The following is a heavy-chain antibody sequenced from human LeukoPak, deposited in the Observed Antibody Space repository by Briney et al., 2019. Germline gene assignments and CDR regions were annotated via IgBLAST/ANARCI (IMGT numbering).Heavy chain of an antibody. J-gene: IGHJ3*02. CDR2: IYYSGST. Sequence: SETLSLTCTVSGGSISSGDYYWSWIRQPPGKGLEWIGYIYYSGSTYYNPSPKSRVTISVDTSKNQFSLKLSSVTAADTAVYYCARTLTAYNDAFDIWGQGTMVTVSS. CDR1: GGSISSGDYY. V-gene: IGHV4-30-4*08. CDR3: ARTLTAYNDAFDI. D-gene: IGHD1-14*01.